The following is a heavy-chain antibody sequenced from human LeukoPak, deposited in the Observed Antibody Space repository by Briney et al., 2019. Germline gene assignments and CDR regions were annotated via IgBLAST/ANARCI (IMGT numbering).Heavy chain of an antibody. D-gene: IGHD4-23*01. J-gene: IGHJ4*02. Sequence: SETLSLTCTVSGGSISSYYWSWIRQPPGKGLEWIGYIYYSGSTNYNPSLKSRVTISVDTSKNQFSLKLSSVTAADTAVYYWARNYGGNSPPFDYWGQGTLVTVSS. CDR1: GGSISSYY. CDR3: ARNYGGNSPPFDY. V-gene: IGHV4-59*08. CDR2: IYYSGST.